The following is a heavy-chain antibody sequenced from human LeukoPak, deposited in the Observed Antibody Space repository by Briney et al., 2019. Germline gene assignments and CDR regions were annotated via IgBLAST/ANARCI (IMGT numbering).Heavy chain of an antibody. CDR2: MHYSGSA. CDR1: DGSISSYY. V-gene: IGHV4-59*08. Sequence: PSETLSLTCNVSDGSISSYYWNWIRQPPGEPLEWIGYMHYSGSANYNPSPKSRVTMSVDTSKNQFSLRLSSVTAADTAVYYCAGLSSRRSGLFDYWGQGTLVTVSS. CDR3: AGLSSRRSGLFDY. J-gene: IGHJ4*02. D-gene: IGHD5-12*01.